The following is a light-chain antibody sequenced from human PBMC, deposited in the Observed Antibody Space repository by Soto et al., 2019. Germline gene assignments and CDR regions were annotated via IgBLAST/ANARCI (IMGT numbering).Light chain of an antibody. Sequence: DIQMTQSPSTLSASVGDRVTISCRASQSISNWLAWYQQKPGKAPKLLIFDASSLEGGVPSRFSGSGSGTDFTLTISSLQPDDFATYYCLQYDSYSWAFGQGTKVDIK. V-gene: IGKV1-5*01. CDR1: QSISNW. CDR3: LQYDSYSWA. CDR2: DAS. J-gene: IGKJ1*01.